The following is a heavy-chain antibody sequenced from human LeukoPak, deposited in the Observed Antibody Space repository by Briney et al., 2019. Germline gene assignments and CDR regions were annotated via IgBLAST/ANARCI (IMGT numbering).Heavy chain of an antibody. J-gene: IGHJ4*02. CDR2: TYYSGGT. D-gene: IGHD1-1*01. CDR3: VRRDTWMSAVG. Sequence: SETLSLTCTVSGGSISSTSFYWGWIRQPPGKGLEWIGSTYYSGGTYYNPSLKGRVTISVDTSKNHFFLKLGSVTAADTAIYYCVRRDTWMSAVGWGQGTLVTVSS. V-gene: IGHV4-39*02. CDR1: GGSISSTSFY.